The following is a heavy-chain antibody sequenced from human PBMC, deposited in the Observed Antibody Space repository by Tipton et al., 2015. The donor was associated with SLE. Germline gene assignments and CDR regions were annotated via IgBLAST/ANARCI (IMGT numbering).Heavy chain of an antibody. CDR3: ARDLTGLGFDY. CDR2: IYYSGST. CDR1: GGSISSSSYY. J-gene: IGHJ4*02. Sequence: TLSLTCTVSGGSISSSSYYWGWIRQPPGKGLEWIGSIYYSGSTNYNPSLKSRVTISVDTSKNQFSLKLSSATAADTAVYYCARDLTGLGFDYWGQGTLVTVSS. D-gene: IGHD1-20*01. V-gene: IGHV4-39*07.